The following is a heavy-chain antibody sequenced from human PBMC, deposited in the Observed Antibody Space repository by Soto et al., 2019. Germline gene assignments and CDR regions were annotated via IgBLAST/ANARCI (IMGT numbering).Heavy chain of an antibody. V-gene: IGHV4-39*01. J-gene: IGHJ5*02. Sequence: SETLSLTCTVSGGSISSSSYYWGWIRQPPGKGLEWIGSIYYSGSTYYNPSLKSRVTISVDTSKNQFSLKLSSVTAADTAVYYCARQKGGVVGPAVHNWFDPWGQGILVTVYS. CDR3: ARQKGGVVGPAVHNWFDP. CDR2: IYYSGST. CDR1: GGSISSSSYY. D-gene: IGHD2-2*01.